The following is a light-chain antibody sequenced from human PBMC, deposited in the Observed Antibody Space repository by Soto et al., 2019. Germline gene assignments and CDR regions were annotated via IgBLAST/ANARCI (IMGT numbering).Light chain of an antibody. CDR2: GAS. V-gene: IGKV3-20*01. Sequence: EIVLTQSPGTLSLSPGERATLSCRASQSVTSSYLAWYQQKPGQAPRLLIYGASSRATGIPDRFSGSGSGTDITLTISILEPEYFAVYYCQQYGSSPLTFGGGTKVEIK. CDR1: QSVTSSY. J-gene: IGKJ4*01. CDR3: QQYGSSPLT.